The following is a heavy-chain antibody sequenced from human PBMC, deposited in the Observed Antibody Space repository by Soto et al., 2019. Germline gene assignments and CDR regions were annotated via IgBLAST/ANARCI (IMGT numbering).Heavy chain of an antibody. CDR1: GFTVSSSA. CDR3: AKVSISGGYFDS. D-gene: IGHD2-15*01. V-gene: IGHV3-23*01. J-gene: IGHJ4*02. Sequence: GGSLRLSCATSGFTVSSSAMSWVRQTPGKGLEWVSAISGSGGSTYYADSVKGRFTISRDNSKNTLYLQMNSLRVEDTAVYYGAKVSISGGYFDSWGQGILVTVSS. CDR2: ISGSGGST.